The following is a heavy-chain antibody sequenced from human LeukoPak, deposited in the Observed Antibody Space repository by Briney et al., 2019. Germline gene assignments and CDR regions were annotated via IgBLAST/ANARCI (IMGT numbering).Heavy chain of an antibody. J-gene: IGHJ2*01. V-gene: IGHV3-23*01. D-gene: IGHD5-18*01. CDR2: ISGTGGTT. Sequence: PGGSLRLSCAASGFTFSNYAMAWVRQAPGKGLEWVSAISGTGGTTYYADSVKGRFTISRDNAKNSLYLQMNSLRAEDTAVYYCARDTVDTAMVGDWYFDLWGRGTLVTVSS. CDR3: ARDTVDTAMVGDWYFDL. CDR1: GFTFSNYA.